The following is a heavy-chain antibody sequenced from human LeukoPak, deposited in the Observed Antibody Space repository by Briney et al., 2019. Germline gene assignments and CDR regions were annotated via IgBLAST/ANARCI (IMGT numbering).Heavy chain of an antibody. CDR3: ARFETSPGGVPFDI. D-gene: IGHD3-16*01. J-gene: IGHJ3*02. CDR1: GFSFSTYA. CDR2: ITSSGSVT. Sequence: GGSLRLSCLASGFSFSTYAMNWVRPAPGKGLEWISSITSSGSVTYYIDSVKGRFTISRDNTKNSLYLQMNCLRAEDTAVYYCARFETSPGGVPFDIWGQGTIVTVSS. V-gene: IGHV3-21*01.